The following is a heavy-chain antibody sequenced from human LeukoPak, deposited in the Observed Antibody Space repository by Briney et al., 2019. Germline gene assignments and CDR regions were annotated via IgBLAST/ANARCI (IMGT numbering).Heavy chain of an antibody. CDR3: ARDLMWGFDY. CDR1: GFTFSGHA. D-gene: IGHD7-27*01. Sequence: GGSLRLSSAASGFTFSGHAMHWVRQTPGVGLEWLAIIGDDGRDQHYTDSVKGRFTISRDNSKNTLFLQLNSLTPEDTALYLCARDLMWGFDYWGQGTLVTVSS. J-gene: IGHJ4*02. CDR2: IGDDGRDQ. V-gene: IGHV3-30*02.